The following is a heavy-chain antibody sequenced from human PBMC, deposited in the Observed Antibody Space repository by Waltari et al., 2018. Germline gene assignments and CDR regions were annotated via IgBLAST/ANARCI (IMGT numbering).Heavy chain of an antibody. V-gene: IGHV4-34*01. CDR3: ASRLRLTKFDY. D-gene: IGHD4-4*01. CDR1: GGSFSGYY. J-gene: IGHJ4*02. CDR2: INHRGST. Sequence: QVQLQQWGAGLLKPSETLSLTCAVYGGSFSGYYWSWIRQPPGKGLEWIGEINHRGSTNYNTALQSRVTISVGTSKNQFSLKLSSVTAAETAVYYCASRLRLTKFDYWGQGTLVTVSS.